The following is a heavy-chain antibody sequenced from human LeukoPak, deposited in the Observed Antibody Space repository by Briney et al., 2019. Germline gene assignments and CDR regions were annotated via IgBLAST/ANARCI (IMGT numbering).Heavy chain of an antibody. CDR3: ARGRRTSWEGEWFDP. CDR1: GGSISSYY. V-gene: IGHV4-4*07. CDR2: IYTSGST. D-gene: IGHD2-2*01. Sequence: SGTLSLTCTVSGGSISSYYWSWIRQPAGKGLEWIGRIYTSGSTNYNPSLKSRVTMSVDTSKHQFSLKLSSVTAADTAVYYCARGRRTSWEGEWFDPWGQGTLVTVSS. J-gene: IGHJ5*02.